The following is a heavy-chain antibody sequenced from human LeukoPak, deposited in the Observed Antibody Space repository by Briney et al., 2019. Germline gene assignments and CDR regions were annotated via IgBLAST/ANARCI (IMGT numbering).Heavy chain of an antibody. CDR2: IYYSGST. CDR1: GGSVSSGLNK. J-gene: IGHJ4*02. CDR3: ARERYHYDSSVYLDY. D-gene: IGHD3-22*01. V-gene: IGHV4-61*01. Sequence: SETLSLTCTVSGGSVSSGLNKWSWIRQPPGKGLEWIGYIYYSGSTDYNPSLKSRVTISVDTSKNQFSLKLRSVTAADTAVYYCARERYHYDSSVYLDYWGQGTLVTVSS.